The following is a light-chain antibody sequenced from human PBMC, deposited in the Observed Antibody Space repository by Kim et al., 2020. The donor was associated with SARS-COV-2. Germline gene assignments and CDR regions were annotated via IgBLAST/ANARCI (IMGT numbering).Light chain of an antibody. J-gene: IGKJ2*03. Sequence: LSVSPRETATPACRASQSISVNLAWYQQKPGQAPRLLIHDASTRATGIPARFSGSGSGTEFTLTISSLQSEDSAVYYCQQFNAWYSFGQGTKLEI. CDR1: QSISVN. CDR3: QQFNAWYS. CDR2: DAS. V-gene: IGKV3-15*01.